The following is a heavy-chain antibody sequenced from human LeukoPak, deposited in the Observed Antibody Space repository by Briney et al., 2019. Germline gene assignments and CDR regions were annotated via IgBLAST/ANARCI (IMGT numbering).Heavy chain of an antibody. V-gene: IGHV3-30*04. CDR2: ISYDGSNK. D-gene: IGHD4-23*01. CDR3: ARDLSGGNSGASDI. J-gene: IGHJ3*02. CDR1: GFTFSSYA. Sequence: SGGSLRLSCAASGFTFSSYAMHWVRQAPGKGLEWVAVISYDGSNKYYADSVKGRFTISRDNSKNTLYLQMNSLRAEDTAVYYCARDLSGGNSGASDIWGQGTMVTVSS.